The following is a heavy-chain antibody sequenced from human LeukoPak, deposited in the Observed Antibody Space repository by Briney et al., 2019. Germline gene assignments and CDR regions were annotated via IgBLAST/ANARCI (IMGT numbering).Heavy chain of an antibody. CDR2: VVGNGGTT. V-gene: IGHV3-64*01. J-gene: IGHJ4*02. Sequence: GRSLRLSCAASGFTFTTSTIHSVRQAPGQRLEYVSAVVGNGGTTYYANSVKGRFTISRDNSKNTVYLQMGSLRAEDTAVYYCARERAFYYFDYWGQGALVTVSS. CDR1: GFTFTTST. CDR3: ARERAFYYFDY.